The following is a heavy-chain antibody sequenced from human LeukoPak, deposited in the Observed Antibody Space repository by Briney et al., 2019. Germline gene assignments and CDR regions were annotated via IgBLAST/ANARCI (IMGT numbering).Heavy chain of an antibody. Sequence: SETLSLTCAVSGGSISSGGYSWSWLRQPPGKGLEWIGYIYHSGSTYYNPSLKSRVTISVDRSKNQFSLKLSSVTAADAAVYYCARGPIFIAVAMFDYWGQGTLVTVSS. D-gene: IGHD6-19*01. CDR3: ARGPIFIAVAMFDY. CDR1: GGSISSGGYS. CDR2: IYHSGST. J-gene: IGHJ4*02. V-gene: IGHV4-30-2*01.